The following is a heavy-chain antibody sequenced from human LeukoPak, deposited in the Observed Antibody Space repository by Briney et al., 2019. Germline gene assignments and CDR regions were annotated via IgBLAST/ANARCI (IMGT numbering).Heavy chain of an antibody. CDR3: ARGLDGYNLDY. Sequence: GGSLRLSCAASGFTFSSYNMNWVRRAPGKGLEWVSYISSSSSTRYYAGSVKGRFTISRDNGKHSLSLQMNSLRAEDTAVYYCARGLDGYNLDYWGQGTLVTVSS. V-gene: IGHV3-48*01. D-gene: IGHD5-24*01. CDR2: ISSSSSTR. CDR1: GFTFSSYN. J-gene: IGHJ4*02.